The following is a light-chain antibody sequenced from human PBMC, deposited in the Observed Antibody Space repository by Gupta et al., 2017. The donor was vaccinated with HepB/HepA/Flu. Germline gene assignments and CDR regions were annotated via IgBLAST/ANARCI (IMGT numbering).Light chain of an antibody. CDR2: AAS. V-gene: IGKV1-39*01. CDR1: QSISKY. J-gene: IGKJ3*01. CDR3: QQSDSTPDT. Sequence: DIQMTQSPSSLSASVGDRVTITCRASQSISKYLNWYQQKPGKAPKLLIYAASSLQSGVPSRFNGSGSGTAFTLTISRLQPEDFATYYCQQSDSTPDTFGHGTTVDIK.